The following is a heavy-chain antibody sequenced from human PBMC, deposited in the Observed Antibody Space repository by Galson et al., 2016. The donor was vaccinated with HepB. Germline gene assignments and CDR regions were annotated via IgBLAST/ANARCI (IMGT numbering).Heavy chain of an antibody. D-gene: IGHD6-19*01. J-gene: IGHJ6*02. CDR3: ARDGVWSEGVDYYGMDV. CDR2: ISYDGTNK. Sequence: SLRLSCAASGFTFSNYAMYWVRQAPGKGLEWVTVISYDGTNKYCADSVKGRFTISRDNSKKTLYLQMKSLRGEDTAVYYCARDGVWSEGVDYYGMDVWGQGTTVIVSS. V-gene: IGHV3-30-3*01. CDR1: GFTFSNYA.